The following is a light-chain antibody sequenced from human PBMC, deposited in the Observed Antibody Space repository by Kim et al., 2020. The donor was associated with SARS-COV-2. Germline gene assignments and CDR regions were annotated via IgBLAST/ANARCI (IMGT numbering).Light chain of an antibody. CDR2: NVS. J-gene: IGLJ1*01. V-gene: IGLV2-14*03. Sequence: GQSVPISCTGASSDVGSHNYVSWYQQHPGKAPKLMIYNVSNRPSGISNRFSGSKSGNTASLTMSGLQAEDEADYYCSSYTSNNTLVFGTGTKVTVL. CDR1: SSDVGSHNY. CDR3: SSYTSNNTLV.